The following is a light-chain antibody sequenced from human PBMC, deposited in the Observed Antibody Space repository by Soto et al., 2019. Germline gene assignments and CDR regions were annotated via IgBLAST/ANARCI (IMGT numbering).Light chain of an antibody. V-gene: IGKV1-5*01. CDR1: QGINRW. J-gene: IGKJ1*01. CDR3: QQYNSYSWT. CDR2: DAS. Sequence: DIQMTQSPSTLSASVGDRVTLTCRASQGINRWLAWYQQKPGKAPRVLIFDASTLENGVPARFSGSRSGPEFTLTIISMQPDDFATYYCQQYNSYSWTFGQGTKVDIK.